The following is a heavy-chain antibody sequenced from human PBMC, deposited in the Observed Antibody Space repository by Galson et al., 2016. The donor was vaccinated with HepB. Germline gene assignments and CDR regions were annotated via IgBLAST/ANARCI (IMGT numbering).Heavy chain of an antibody. CDR1: GFTFSTYA. Sequence: SLRLSCAASGFTFSTYAMSWVRQAPGKGLEWVSTISDSSGKTYYADSVKGRLTVSRDNSKNTLYLQVNSLRAEDTALYYCAKSHKSFTSSWLFDFWGQGTLVTVSS. CDR3: AKSHKSFTSSWLFDF. J-gene: IGHJ4*02. CDR2: ISDSSGKT. D-gene: IGHD6-13*01. V-gene: IGHV3-23*01.